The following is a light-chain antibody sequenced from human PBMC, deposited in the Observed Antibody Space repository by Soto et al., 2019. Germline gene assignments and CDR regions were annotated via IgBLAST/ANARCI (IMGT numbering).Light chain of an antibody. V-gene: IGLV1-51*02. CDR1: SSNIGNNY. Sequence: QCVLTNPPSVSAAPGQKVAISSSGSSSNIGNNYVSWYQQLPGTAPKLLIYENIKRPSGIPDRFSGSKSGTSATLGITGLQTGDEADYYCVTWDNSLSAWVFGAGTKVTVL. CDR2: ENI. J-gene: IGLJ1*01. CDR3: VTWDNSLSAWV.